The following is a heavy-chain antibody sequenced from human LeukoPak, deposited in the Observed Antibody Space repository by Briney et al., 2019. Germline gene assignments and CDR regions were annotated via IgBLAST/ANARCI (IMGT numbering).Heavy chain of an antibody. D-gene: IGHD3-22*01. CDR2: IIPIFGTA. Sequence: GASVKVSCKASGGTFSSYAISWVRQAPGQGLEWMGGIIPIFGTANYAQKFQGRVTITADESTSTAYMELSSLRSEDTAVYYCARGKYYYDSSGYKYYFDYWGQGTLVTVSS. J-gene: IGHJ4*02. CDR3: ARGKYYYDSSGYKYYFDY. CDR1: GGTFSSYA. V-gene: IGHV1-69*13.